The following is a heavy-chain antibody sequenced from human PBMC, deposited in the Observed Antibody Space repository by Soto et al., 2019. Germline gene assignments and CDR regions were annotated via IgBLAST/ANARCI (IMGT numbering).Heavy chain of an antibody. CDR2: IYATGTT. D-gene: IGHD1-1*01. V-gene: IGHV4-4*07. CDR1: GSSISGFY. CDR3: VRDGTKTLRDWFDP. J-gene: IGHJ5*02. Sequence: TLSLTCTVSGSSISGFYWSWIRKSAGKGLEWIGRIYATGTTDYNPSLKSRVMMSVDTSKKQFSLKLRSVTAADTAVYYCVRDGTKTLRDWFDPWGQGISVTVSS.